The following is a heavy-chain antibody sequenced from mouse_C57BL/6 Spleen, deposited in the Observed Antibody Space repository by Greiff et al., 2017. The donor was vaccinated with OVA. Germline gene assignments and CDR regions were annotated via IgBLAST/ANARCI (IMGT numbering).Heavy chain of an antibody. Sequence: ESGPGMVKPSQSLSLTCTVTGYSITSGYDWHWIRHFPGNKLEWMGYISYSGSTNYNPSLKSRISITHDTSKNHFFLKLNSVTTEDTATYYCARGGLRAWFAYWGQGTLVTVSA. V-gene: IGHV3-1*01. D-gene: IGHD1-3*01. J-gene: IGHJ3*01. CDR2: ISYSGST. CDR3: ARGGLRAWFAY. CDR1: GYSITSGYD.